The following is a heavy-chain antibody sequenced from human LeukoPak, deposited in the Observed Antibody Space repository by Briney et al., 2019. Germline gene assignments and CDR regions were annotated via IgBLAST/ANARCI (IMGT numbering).Heavy chain of an antibody. CDR1: GYSFTNYW. CDR3: ARAGPTPATLHFDY. CDR2: VYPGDSDT. Sequence: GESLKISCEGSGYSFTNYWIGWVRQMPGKGLEWMGIVYPGDSDTRYSPSFQGQVTISADKSISTAYLQWSSLKASDTAMYYCARAGPTPATLHFDYWGQGILVTVSS. J-gene: IGHJ4*02. V-gene: IGHV5-51*01. D-gene: IGHD4-17*01.